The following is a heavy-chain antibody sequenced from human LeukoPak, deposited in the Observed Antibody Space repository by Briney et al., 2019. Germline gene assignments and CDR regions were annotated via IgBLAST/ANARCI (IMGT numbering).Heavy chain of an antibody. J-gene: IGHJ4*02. CDR3: ARVARESSSWYYFDY. CDR1: RFTFSNYV. D-gene: IGHD6-13*01. Sequence: PGGSLRLSCAASRFTFSNYVMHWVRQAPGKGLEWVTVISFDGRNENYADSVKGRFTISRDNSKNMVFLLMNSLRTEDTAVYYCARVARESSSWYYFDYWGQGTLVTVSS. CDR2: ISFDGRNE. V-gene: IGHV3-30*04.